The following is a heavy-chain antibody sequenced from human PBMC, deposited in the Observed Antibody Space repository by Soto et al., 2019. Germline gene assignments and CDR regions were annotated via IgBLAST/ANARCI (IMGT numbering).Heavy chain of an antibody. D-gene: IGHD3-22*01. CDR2: IYTSGST. CDR3: AREDYYDSSGYYYPDY. V-gene: IGHV4-4*07. CDR1: GGSISSYY. J-gene: IGHJ4*02. Sequence: SETLSPTFTVSGGSISSYYWRWIRQPAGKGLEWIGRIYTSGSTNYNPSLKSRVTMSVDTSKNQFPLKLSSVTAADTAVYYCAREDYYDSSGYYYPDYWGQGTLVTVS.